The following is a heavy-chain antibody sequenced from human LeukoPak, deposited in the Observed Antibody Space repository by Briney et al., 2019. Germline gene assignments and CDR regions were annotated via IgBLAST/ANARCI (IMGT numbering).Heavy chain of an antibody. CDR1: GFTFSNYA. J-gene: IGHJ3*02. D-gene: IGHD2-21*01. Sequence: GGSLRLSCAASGFTFSNYAMSWVRQAPGKGLEWVSYISSSGSTIYYADSVKGRFTISRDNAKNSLYLQMNSLRAEDTAVYYCARSYSAQDAFDIWGQGTMVTVSS. V-gene: IGHV3-11*04. CDR2: ISSSGSTI. CDR3: ARSYSAQDAFDI.